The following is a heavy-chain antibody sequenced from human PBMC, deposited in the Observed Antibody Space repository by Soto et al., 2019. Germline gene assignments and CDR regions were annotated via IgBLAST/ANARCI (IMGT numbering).Heavy chain of an antibody. D-gene: IGHD2-21*02. V-gene: IGHV3-23*01. CDR1: GFTFSSYA. CDR2: ISGSGGST. Sequence: EVQLLESGGGLVQPGGSLRLSCAASGFTFSSYAMSWVRQAPGKGLEWVSAISGSGGSTYYADSVKGRFTISRDNSKNTLYLQMNSLRAEDTAVYYCAKPRGGNSHHYYYYYGMDVWGQGTTVTVSS. CDR3: AKPRGGNSHHYYYYYGMDV. J-gene: IGHJ6*02.